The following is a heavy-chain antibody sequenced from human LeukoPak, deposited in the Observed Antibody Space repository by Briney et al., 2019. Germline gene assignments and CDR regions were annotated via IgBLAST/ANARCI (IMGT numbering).Heavy chain of an antibody. V-gene: IGHV1-46*01. CDR2: INPSGGST. CDR3: ARDRYYDSSGYYYPDY. J-gene: IGHJ4*02. D-gene: IGHD3-22*01. Sequence: ASVTVSCTASGYTFTSYYMHWVRQAPGQGLEWMGIINPSGGSTSYAQKFQGRVTMTTDTSTSTAYMELRSLRSDDTAVYYCARDRYYDSSGYYYPDYWGQGTLVTVSS. CDR1: GYTFTSYY.